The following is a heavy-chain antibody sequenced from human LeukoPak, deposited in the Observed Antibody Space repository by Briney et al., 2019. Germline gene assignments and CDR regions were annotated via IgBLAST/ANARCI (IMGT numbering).Heavy chain of an antibody. CDR1: GGSFSGYY. CDR2: INHSGST. V-gene: IGHV4-34*01. J-gene: IGHJ5*02. D-gene: IGHD2-2*02. Sequence: SETLSLTCAVYGGSFSGYYWSWIRQPPGKGLEWIGEINHSGSTNYNPSLKSRATISVDTSKNQFSLKLSSVTAADTAVYYCARRRRYCSSTSCYRGWFDPWGQGTQVTVSS. CDR3: ARRRRYCSSTSCYRGWFDP.